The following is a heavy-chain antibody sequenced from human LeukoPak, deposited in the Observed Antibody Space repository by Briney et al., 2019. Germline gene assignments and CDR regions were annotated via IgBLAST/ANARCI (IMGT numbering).Heavy chain of an antibody. CDR1: GYTFTSYD. CDR2: MNPNSGNT. V-gene: IGHV1-8*01. J-gene: IGHJ4*02. Sequence: GASVKVSCKASGYTFTSYDINWVRQATGQGLEWMGWMNPNSGNTGYAQKFQGRVTMTRNTSISTAYMELSSLRSEDTAVYYCARLRYSSGCALLYWGQGTLVTVSS. D-gene: IGHD6-19*01. CDR3: ARLRYSSGCALLY.